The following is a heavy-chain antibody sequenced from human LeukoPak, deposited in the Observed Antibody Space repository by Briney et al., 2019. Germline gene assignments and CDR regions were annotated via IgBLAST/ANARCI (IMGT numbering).Heavy chain of an antibody. CDR2: INPNSGDT. CDR3: AREGSGYTYGRGSYFDY. V-gene: IGHV1-2*06. D-gene: IGHD5-18*01. J-gene: IGHJ4*01. CDR1: GYTLTVYY. Sequence: ASVKVSCKASGYTLTVYYIHWVRQAPGQGLEWMGRINPNSGDTNFAQRFQGRVTMTRDTSISTAYMDLSGLRPDNTAVYYCAREGSGYTYGRGSYFDYWGHGILVTVSS.